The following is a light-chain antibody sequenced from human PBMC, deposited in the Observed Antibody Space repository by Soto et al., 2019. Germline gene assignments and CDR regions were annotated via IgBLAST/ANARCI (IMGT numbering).Light chain of an antibody. V-gene: IGKV3-20*01. CDR1: HSVSSSS. CDR2: CAS. J-gene: IGKJ1*01. CDR3: QKYYSSLRWT. Sequence: IVLTHSPGTLCFSPGKVATLSFRASHSVSSSSLAWYQQKPGQAPRLLIYCASSRATGSPDRCSGSGSGTEFTLIISRLEPEEFAVYYCQKYYSSLRWTFGQGTKVDIK.